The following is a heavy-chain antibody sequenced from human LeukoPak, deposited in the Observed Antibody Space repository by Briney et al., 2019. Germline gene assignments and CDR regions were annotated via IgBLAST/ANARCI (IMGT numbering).Heavy chain of an antibody. V-gene: IGHV4-59*08. D-gene: IGHD3-10*01. CDR3: ARVGTYGSGSYLSWLDY. Sequence: PSETLSLTCTVSGGSIRSYYWSWIRQPPGQGLEWLGCIFYSGSANCNPSPKSRVTVSVDTSKNQFSLKLSFVTAADTAVYYCARVGTYGSGSYLSWLDYWGQGTLVTVSS. CDR1: GGSIRSYY. CDR2: IFYSGSA. J-gene: IGHJ4*02.